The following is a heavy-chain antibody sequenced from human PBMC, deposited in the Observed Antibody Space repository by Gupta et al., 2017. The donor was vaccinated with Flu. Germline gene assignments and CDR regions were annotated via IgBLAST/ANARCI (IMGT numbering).Heavy chain of an antibody. CDR2: STASGAAP. Sequence: QAPEKGVEWVSLSTASGAAPYYAESVEGRFTTSRNNSKNTLYLQMNRLTAEDTSVYYCAKDDDHNYCYHGLDVWGQGTPVTVSS. CDR3: AKDDDHNYCYHGLDV. J-gene: IGHJ6*02. V-gene: IGHV3-23*01.